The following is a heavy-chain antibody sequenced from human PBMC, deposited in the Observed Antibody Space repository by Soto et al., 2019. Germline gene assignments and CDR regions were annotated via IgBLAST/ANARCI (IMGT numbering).Heavy chain of an antibody. J-gene: IGHJ5*02. V-gene: IGHV4-59*01. CDR1: GGSISSYY. Sequence: ASETLSLTCTVSGGSISSYYWSWIRQPPGKGLEWIGYIYYSGSTNYNPSLKSRVTISVDTSKNQFSLKLSSVTAADTAVYYCARAPSSLLTSWFDPRGQGTLVTVSS. D-gene: IGHD3-10*01. CDR2: IYYSGST. CDR3: ARAPSSLLTSWFDP.